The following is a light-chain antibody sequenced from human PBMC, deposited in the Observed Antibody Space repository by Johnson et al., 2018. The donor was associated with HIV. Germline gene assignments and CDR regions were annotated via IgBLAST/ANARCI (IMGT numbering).Light chain of an antibody. Sequence: QSVLTQPPSVSAAPGQKVTISCSGSSSNIGNNFVSWYQQLPGTAPKLLIYENYKRPSGIPDRFSGSKSGTSATLGITGLQTGDEADYYCGTWDASLSPLYVFGTGTTITGL. CDR1: SSNIGNNF. CDR2: ENY. J-gene: IGLJ1*01. V-gene: IGLV1-51*02. CDR3: GTWDASLSPLYV.